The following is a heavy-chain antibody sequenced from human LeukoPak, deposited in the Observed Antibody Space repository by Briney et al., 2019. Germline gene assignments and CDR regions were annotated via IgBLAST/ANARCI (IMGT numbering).Heavy chain of an antibody. J-gene: IGHJ4*02. CDR2: IYYSGST. V-gene: IGHV4-59*08. D-gene: IGHD4-17*01. Sequence: MASETLSLTCTVSGGSISSYYWSWIRQPPGKGLEWVGYIYYSGSTYYNPSLKSRVTISVDTSKNQFSPKLSSVTAADTAVYYCARHENGDAIDYWGQGTLVTVSS. CDR3: ARHENGDAIDY. CDR1: GGSISSYY.